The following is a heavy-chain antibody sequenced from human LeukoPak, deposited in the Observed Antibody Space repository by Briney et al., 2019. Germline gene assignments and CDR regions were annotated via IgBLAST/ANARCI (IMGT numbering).Heavy chain of an antibody. CDR2: IILILDIA. J-gene: IGHJ4*02. V-gene: IGHV1-69*04. D-gene: IGHD1-14*01. Sequence: SVKVSCKTSGGTFNNYIISWVRQAPGQGLEWVGTIILILDIANYAQKFQGRVAITADTSASTAYMELSDLGSEDTAVYFCAREPEGLTTESHWGQGTLVTVSS. CDR3: AREPEGLTTESH. CDR1: GGTFNNYI.